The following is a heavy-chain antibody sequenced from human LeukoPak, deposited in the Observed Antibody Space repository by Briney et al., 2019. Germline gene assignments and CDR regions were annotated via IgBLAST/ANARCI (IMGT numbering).Heavy chain of an antibody. V-gene: IGHV1-3*01. CDR3: ARASIIYYYDSSGYWVY. CDR2: INAGNGNT. J-gene: IGHJ4*02. D-gene: IGHD3-22*01. CDR1: GYTFTTYA. Sequence: ASVKVSCKSSGYTFTTYAMHWVRQAPGQRLEWMGWINAGNGNTEYSQKFQGRVTITRDTSASTAYMELSNLRSEDTAVYYCARASIIYYYDSSGYWVYWGQGTLVTVSS.